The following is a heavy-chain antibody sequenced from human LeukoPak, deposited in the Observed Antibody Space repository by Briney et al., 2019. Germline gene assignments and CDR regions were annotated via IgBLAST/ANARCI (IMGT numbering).Heavy chain of an antibody. D-gene: IGHD6-13*01. V-gene: IGHV3-48*01. CDR1: GFTFSTFS. CDR3: ARMGIAAAGVDY. Sequence: GGSLRLSCAASGFTFSTFSMDWVRQAPGRGLQWLSYISSTCNTIYYADSLKGRFTISRDNAKNSLYLQIDSLSVEDTAVYYCARMGIAAAGVDYWGQGTLVTVSS. J-gene: IGHJ4*02. CDR2: ISSTCNTI.